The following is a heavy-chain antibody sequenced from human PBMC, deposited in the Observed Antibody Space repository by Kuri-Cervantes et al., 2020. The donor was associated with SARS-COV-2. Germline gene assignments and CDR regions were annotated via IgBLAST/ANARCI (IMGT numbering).Heavy chain of an antibody. D-gene: IGHD3-10*01. J-gene: IGHJ3*02. CDR1: GYSISSGYY. V-gene: IGHV4-38-2*02. Sequence: ESLKISCAVSGYSISSGYYWGWIRQPPGKGLEWIGSIYHSGSTYYNPSLKSRVTISADTSKNQFSLKLSSVTAADTAVYYCARDEASSGAFDIWGQGTMVTVSS. CDR3: ARDEASSGAFDI. CDR2: IYHSGST.